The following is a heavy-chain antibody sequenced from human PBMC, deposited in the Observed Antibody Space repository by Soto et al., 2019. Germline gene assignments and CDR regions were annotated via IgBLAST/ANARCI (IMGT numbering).Heavy chain of an antibody. J-gene: IGHJ5*02. CDR3: AKDTRRDDYGDYRWFDP. V-gene: IGHV3-30*18. Sequence: LRLSCAASGFTFRSYAMHWVRQAPGKGLEWVTVISYDGSNKYYADSVKGRFTISRDNSKNTLYLQMNSLRAEDTAVYYCAKDTRRDDYGDYRWFDPWGQGTLVTVSS. D-gene: IGHD4-17*01. CDR1: GFTFRSYA. CDR2: ISYDGSNK.